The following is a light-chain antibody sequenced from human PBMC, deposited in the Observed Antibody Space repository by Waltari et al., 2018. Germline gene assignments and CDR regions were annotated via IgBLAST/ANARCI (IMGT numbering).Light chain of an antibody. CDR1: SSNIGNNY. CDR3: GTWDSSLSGAV. CDR2: ENT. J-gene: IGLJ7*01. Sequence: QSVLTQPPSVSAAPVQRVTISCSGGSSNIGNNYLSWYRQFLGISPKLLIYENTERPSGMPGRFSGSKSGTSATLDITGLQAGDEADYYCGTWDSSLSGAVFGGGTHLTVL. V-gene: IGLV1-51*02.